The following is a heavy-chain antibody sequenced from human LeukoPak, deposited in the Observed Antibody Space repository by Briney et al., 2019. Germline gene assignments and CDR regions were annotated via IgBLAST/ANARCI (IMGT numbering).Heavy chain of an antibody. J-gene: IGHJ6*02. CDR3: ARDLGNYDENDYYYYGMDV. CDR1: GFTVSSNY. Sequence: GGSLRLSCAASGFTVSSNYMSWVRQAPGKGLEWVSVIYSGGSTYYADSVKGRFTISRDSSKNTLYLQMNSLRAEDTAVYYCARDLGNYDENDYYYYGMDVWGQGTTVTVSS. V-gene: IGHV3-53*05. CDR2: IYSGGST. D-gene: IGHD1-7*01.